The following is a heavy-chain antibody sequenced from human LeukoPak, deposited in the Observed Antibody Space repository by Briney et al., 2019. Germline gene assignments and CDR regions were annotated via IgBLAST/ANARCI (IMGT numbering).Heavy chain of an antibody. CDR3: ARVLVGVNDAFDI. Sequence: SETLSLTCTVSGGSISSYYWSWIRQPAGKGLEWIGRIYTSGSTYYNPSLKSRVTISVDTSKNQFSLKLSSVTAADTAVYYCARVLVGVNDAFDIWGQGTMVTVSS. D-gene: IGHD3-22*01. CDR2: IYTSGST. V-gene: IGHV4-4*07. CDR1: GGSISSYY. J-gene: IGHJ3*02.